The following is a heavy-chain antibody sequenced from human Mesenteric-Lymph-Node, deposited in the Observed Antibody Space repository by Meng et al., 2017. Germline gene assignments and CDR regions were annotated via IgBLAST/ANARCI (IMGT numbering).Heavy chain of an antibody. D-gene: IGHD3-22*01. CDR2: IYYSGST. CDR1: GGSISIGGHS. V-gene: IGHV4-31*03. CDR3: ARVDSSGYFLDY. J-gene: IGHJ4*01. Sequence: QVHLQESGPGLVNPSQTLSLTCTVSGGSISIGGHSWSWIRQHPGKGLEWIAYIYYSGSTYYNPSLKSRVILSVDTSKNQFSLKLSSVTAADTAVYYCARVDSSGYFLDYWGQGTLVTVSS.